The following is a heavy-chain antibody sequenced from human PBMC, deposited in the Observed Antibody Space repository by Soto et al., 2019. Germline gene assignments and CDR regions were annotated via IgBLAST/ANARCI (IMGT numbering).Heavy chain of an antibody. D-gene: IGHD3-22*01. V-gene: IGHV4-4*07. J-gene: IGHJ4*02. CDR3: ARDSTYYYDSSGYYDY. Sequence: LSLTCTVSGGSISSYYWSWIRQPAGKGLEWIGRIYTSGSTNYNPSLKSRVTMSVDTSKNQFSLKLSSVTAADTAVYYCARDSTYYYDSSGYYDYWGQGTLVTVSS. CDR1: GGSISSYY. CDR2: IYTSGST.